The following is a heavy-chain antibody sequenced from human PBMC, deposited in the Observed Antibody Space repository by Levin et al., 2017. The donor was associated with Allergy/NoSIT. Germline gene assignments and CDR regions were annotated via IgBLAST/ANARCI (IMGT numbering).Heavy chain of an antibody. CDR3: AKVAGKDVGPTRDNWFDP. V-gene: IGHV3-23*01. Sequence: AGGSLRLSCAASGFTFSNDAMTWVRQAPGKGLEWVSTLSISGGTTYYADSVKGRFTISRDNSKNTLYLHMNSLTAEDTAVYYCAKVAGKDVGPTRDNWFDPWGQGTLVTVSS. J-gene: IGHJ5*02. CDR1: GFTFSNDA. CDR2: LSISGGTT. D-gene: IGHD1-26*01.